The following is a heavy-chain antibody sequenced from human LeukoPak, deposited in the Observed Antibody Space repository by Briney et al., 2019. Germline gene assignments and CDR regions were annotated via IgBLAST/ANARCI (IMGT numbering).Heavy chain of an antibody. J-gene: IGHJ4*02. CDR1: GGSISNTNW. D-gene: IGHD2-2*01. V-gene: IGHV4-4*02. CDR2: IYRNENP. Sequence: PSGTLSLTCGVSGGSISNTNWWSWVRPPPGRGLEWIGYIYRNENPNYNPSLKSRVTMSVDKSKNQFSLRLSSVTAADTAVYYCARDPHCSNTNCPFDYWGQGTLVIVSS. CDR3: ARDPHCSNTNCPFDY.